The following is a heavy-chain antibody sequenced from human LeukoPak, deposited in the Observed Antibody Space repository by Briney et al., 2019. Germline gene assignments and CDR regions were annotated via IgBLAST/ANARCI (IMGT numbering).Heavy chain of an antibody. Sequence: SETLSLTCTVSGGSIGIYYWSWIRQPPGKGLEWIGYIYYSGTTNYNPSLKSRVTISIDTSKNQFSLKLSSLTAADTAVYYCARGGGYYSSDDWFDPWGQGTLVTVSS. CDR2: IYYSGTT. D-gene: IGHD3-22*01. CDR1: GGSIGIYY. V-gene: IGHV4-59*01. J-gene: IGHJ5*02. CDR3: ARGGGYYSSDDWFDP.